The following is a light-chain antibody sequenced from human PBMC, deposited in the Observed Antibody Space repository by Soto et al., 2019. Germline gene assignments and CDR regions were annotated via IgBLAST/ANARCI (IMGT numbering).Light chain of an antibody. CDR2: GAS. V-gene: IGKV3-15*01. CDR3: QQSNNWSYT. CDR1: QSVSDN. Sequence: EIVMTQSPATLSVSPGERVTLSCRASQSVSDNLAWYQQKPGQAPRLLIYGASTRATTTPDRFSRSGSGTEFTLTISSLQSDYFAVYFCQQSNNWSYTFGPGTKLAIK. J-gene: IGKJ2*01.